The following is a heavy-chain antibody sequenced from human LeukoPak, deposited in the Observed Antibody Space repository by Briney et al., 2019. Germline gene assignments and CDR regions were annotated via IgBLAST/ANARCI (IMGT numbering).Heavy chain of an antibody. Sequence: GGSLRLSCAASGFTFSSYWMNWVRQAPGKGLVWVLLIASDGSSTTYADSVKGRFSISRDNAKNTLYLQMNSLRAEDTAVYYCARDSVDRGNYGMDVWGQGTTVTVSS. CDR2: IASDGSST. CDR1: GFTFSSYW. CDR3: ARDSVDRGNYGMDV. V-gene: IGHV3-74*01. D-gene: IGHD1-26*01. J-gene: IGHJ6*02.